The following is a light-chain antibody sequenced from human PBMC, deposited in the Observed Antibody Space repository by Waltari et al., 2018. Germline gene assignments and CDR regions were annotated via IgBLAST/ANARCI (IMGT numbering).Light chain of an antibody. CDR2: SNN. CDR3: AAWDDSLNGWV. V-gene: IGLV1-44*01. J-gene: IGLJ3*02. CDR1: TSNTESTT. Sequence: QSVLTQPPSASGTPGQRVPISCSGSTSNTESTTFNWYQQLPGTAPKLLIFSNNQRPSGVPDRFSGSKSGTSASLAISGLQSEDEADYYCAAWDDSLNGWVFGGGTKLTVL.